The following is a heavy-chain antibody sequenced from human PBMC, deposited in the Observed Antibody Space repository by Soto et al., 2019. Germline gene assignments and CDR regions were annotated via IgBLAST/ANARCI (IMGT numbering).Heavy chain of an antibody. J-gene: IGHJ4*02. CDR2: ILYDGTKT. Sequence: PWGSLRLSCEASGFTFNSYGIYLFRQAPGKGLDWVSHILYDGTKTYYADSVQGRFTISRDNSRNTLYLQMDRMRLEDTAVYFCVKDLAHMADHWGQGTLVTVSS. CDR3: VKDLAHMADH. CDR1: GFTFNSYG. V-gene: IGHV3-30*18.